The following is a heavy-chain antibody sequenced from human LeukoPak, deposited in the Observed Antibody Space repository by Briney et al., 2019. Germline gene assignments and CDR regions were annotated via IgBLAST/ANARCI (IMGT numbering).Heavy chain of an antibody. Sequence: PGGSLRLSCAASGFTFSSYSMNWVRQAPGKGLEWVSSISGSSSYINYADSVKGRFTISRDNAKNSLYLQMHSLRAEDTAVYYCARAPLSGNSYSGSYYPDYWGQGTLVTVSS. V-gene: IGHV3-21*01. CDR2: ISGSSSYI. CDR3: ARAPLSGNSYSGSYYPDY. D-gene: IGHD1-26*01. CDR1: GFTFSSYS. J-gene: IGHJ4*02.